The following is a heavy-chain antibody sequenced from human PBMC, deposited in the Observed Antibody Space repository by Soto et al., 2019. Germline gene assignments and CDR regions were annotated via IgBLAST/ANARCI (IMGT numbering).Heavy chain of an antibody. CDR3: ASDYGSNWRL. D-gene: IGHD6-19*01. J-gene: IGHJ4*02. Sequence: QAHLVQSGAEVTMPGDSVQVSCKASGFVSTNHNFHWVRQAPGQSLDWMGRINAGNGNTQYAQNFQGRVTFSSDPSATTAFMELTNLRLEDRAMYYCASDYGSNWRLWGQGTLVSVSS. CDR2: INAGNGNT. V-gene: IGHV1-3*01. CDR1: GFVSTNHN.